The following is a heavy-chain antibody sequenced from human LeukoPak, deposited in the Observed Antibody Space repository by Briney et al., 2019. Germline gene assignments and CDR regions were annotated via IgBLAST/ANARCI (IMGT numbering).Heavy chain of an antibody. Sequence: SETLSLTCAVYGGSFSGYYWSWIRQPPGKGLEWIGEINHSGSTNYNPSLKSRVTISVDTSKNQFSLKLSSVTAADTAVYCCARGTRLNYYYYYYYMDVWGKGTTVTVSS. CDR1: GGSFSGYY. V-gene: IGHV4-34*01. CDR3: ARGTRLNYYYYYYYMDV. CDR2: INHSGST. J-gene: IGHJ6*03. D-gene: IGHD2-21*02.